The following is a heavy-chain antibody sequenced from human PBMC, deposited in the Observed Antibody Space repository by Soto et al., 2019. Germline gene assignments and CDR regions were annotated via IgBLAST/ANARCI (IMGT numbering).Heavy chain of an antibody. CDR3: ARTELYYDSSGYYPFDY. J-gene: IGHJ4*02. CDR2: ISAYNGNT. Sequence: GASVKVSCKASGYTFTSYGISWVRQAPGQGLEWMGWISAYNGNTNYAQKLQGRVTMTTDTSTSTAYMELRSLRSDDTAVYYCARTELYYDSSGYYPFDYWGQGXLVTVSS. V-gene: IGHV1-18*04. D-gene: IGHD3-22*01. CDR1: GYTFTSYG.